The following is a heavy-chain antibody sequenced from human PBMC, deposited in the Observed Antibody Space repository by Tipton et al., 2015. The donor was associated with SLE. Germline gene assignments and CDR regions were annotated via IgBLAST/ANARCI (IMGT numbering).Heavy chain of an antibody. V-gene: IGHV4-34*01. J-gene: IGHJ4*02. Sequence: LRLSCAASGFTFSSYEMNWIRQPPGKGLEWIGEINHSGSTNYNPSLKSRVTISVDTSKNQFSLKLSSVTAADTAVYYCARGLGIAAAGIHYFDYWGQGTLVTVSS. CDR3: ARGLGIAAAGIHYFDY. D-gene: IGHD6-13*01. CDR1: GFTFSSYE. CDR2: INHSGST.